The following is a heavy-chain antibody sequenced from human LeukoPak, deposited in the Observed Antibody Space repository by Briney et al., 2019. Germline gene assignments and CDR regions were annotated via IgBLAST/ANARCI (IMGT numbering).Heavy chain of an antibody. J-gene: IGHJ6*02. Sequence: ASVKVSCKASGYTCTSYDINWVRQAPGQGLEWMGWMNPNSGNTGYAQKFQGRVTMTRNTSISTAYMELSSLRSEDTAVYYCARKRSSPLYYYYGMDVWGQGTTVTVSS. V-gene: IGHV1-8*01. CDR2: MNPNSGNT. D-gene: IGHD6-6*01. CDR1: GYTCTSYD. CDR3: ARKRSSPLYYYYGMDV.